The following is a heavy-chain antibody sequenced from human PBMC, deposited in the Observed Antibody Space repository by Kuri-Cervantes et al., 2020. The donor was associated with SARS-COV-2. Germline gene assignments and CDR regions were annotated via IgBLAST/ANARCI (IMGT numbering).Heavy chain of an antibody. CDR3: ATGYSSSWDTPPDY. D-gene: IGHD6-13*01. CDR1: GYTLTELS. Sequence: ASVKVSCKVSGYTLTELSMHWVRQAPGKGLEWMGGFDPEDGETIYAQKFQGRVTMTEDTSTDTAYMELSSLRSEDTAVYYCATGYSSSWDTPPDYWGQGTLVTVSS. J-gene: IGHJ4*02. V-gene: IGHV1-24*01. CDR2: FDPEDGET.